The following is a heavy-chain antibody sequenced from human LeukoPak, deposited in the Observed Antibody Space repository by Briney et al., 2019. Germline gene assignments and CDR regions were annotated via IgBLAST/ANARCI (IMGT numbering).Heavy chain of an antibody. Sequence: GGSLRLSCAASGFTFSDYYMNWVRQAPGKGLVWVSRINSDGSSTSYADSVKGRFTISRDNAKNTLYLQMNSLRAEDTAVYYCARVRYSSGWPHFDYWGQGTLVTVSS. D-gene: IGHD6-19*01. J-gene: IGHJ4*02. V-gene: IGHV3-74*01. CDR3: ARVRYSSGWPHFDY. CDR1: GFTFSDYY. CDR2: INSDGSST.